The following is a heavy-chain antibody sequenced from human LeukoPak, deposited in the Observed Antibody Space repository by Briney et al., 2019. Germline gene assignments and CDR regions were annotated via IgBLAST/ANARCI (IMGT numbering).Heavy chain of an antibody. CDR2: ISYDGSNK. CDR1: GFTFSSYA. V-gene: IGHV3-30-3*01. Sequence: PGGSLRLSCAASGFTFSSYAMHWVRQAPGKGLEWVAVISYDGSNKYYADSVKGRFTISRDNSKNTLYLQMNSLRAEDTAVYYCARGPLWFGELLQPPDYWGQGTLVTVSS. D-gene: IGHD3-10*01. CDR3: ARGPLWFGELLQPPDY. J-gene: IGHJ4*02.